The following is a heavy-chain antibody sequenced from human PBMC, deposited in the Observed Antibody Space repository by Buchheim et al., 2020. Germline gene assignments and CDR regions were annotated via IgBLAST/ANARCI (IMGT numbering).Heavy chain of an antibody. CDR2: IYTGDSDT. V-gene: IGHV5-51*01. CDR3: ARHARPYDCSGYYGY. J-gene: IGHJ4*02. D-gene: IGHD3-22*01. CDR1: GYSFTSYW. Sequence: EVQLVQSGAEVKKPGESLKISCKGSGYSFTSYWIGWVRQMPGKGLGWMGIIYTGDSDTRYSPSFQGQVTISADKSIRPAYLQWSSLKASESAMYYSARHARPYDCSGYYGYWGQGTL.